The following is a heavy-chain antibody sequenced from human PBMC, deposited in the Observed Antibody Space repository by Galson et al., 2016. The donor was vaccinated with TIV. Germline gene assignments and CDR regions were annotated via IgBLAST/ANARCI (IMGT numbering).Heavy chain of an antibody. CDR3: HVELTSGDSYGLDV. D-gene: IGHD5-24*01. V-gene: IGHV1-69*02. CDR2: IVPILGMT. CDR1: GGTFHKYT. Sequence: SVKVSCKASGGTFHKYTISWVRQAPGQGLEWMGRIVPILGMTNYAEKFQGRVTITADRSTSTAYMELSSLRSEDTAVYYSHVELTSGDSYGLDVWGQGTTVTVSS. J-gene: IGHJ6*02.